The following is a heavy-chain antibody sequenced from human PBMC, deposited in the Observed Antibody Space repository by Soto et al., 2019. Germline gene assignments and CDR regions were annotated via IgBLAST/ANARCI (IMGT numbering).Heavy chain of an antibody. V-gene: IGHV1-69*02. Sequence: QVQLVQSGAEVKKPGSSVKVSCKASGGTFSSYTISWVRQAPGQGLEWMGRIIPILGIANYAQKFQGRVTITADKSTSTAYMELSSLRSEDTAVYYCARVGGSSEYFQHWGQGTLVTVSS. CDR3: ARVGGSSEYFQH. CDR1: GGTFSSYT. CDR2: IIPILGIA. J-gene: IGHJ1*01. D-gene: IGHD1-26*01.